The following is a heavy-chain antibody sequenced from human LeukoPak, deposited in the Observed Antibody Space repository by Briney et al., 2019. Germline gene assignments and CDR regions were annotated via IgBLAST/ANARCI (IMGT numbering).Heavy chain of an antibody. CDR3: AKGASIAAAGNKEGNWFDP. V-gene: IGHV3-30*18. CDR2: ISYDGSNK. D-gene: IGHD6-13*01. Sequence: PGRSLRLSCAASGFTFSSYGMHWVRQAPGKGLEWVAVISYDGSNKYYADSVKGRFTISRDNSKNTLYLQMNSLRAEDTAVYYCAKGASIAAAGNKEGNWFDPWGQGTLVTVSS. CDR1: GFTFSSYG. J-gene: IGHJ5*02.